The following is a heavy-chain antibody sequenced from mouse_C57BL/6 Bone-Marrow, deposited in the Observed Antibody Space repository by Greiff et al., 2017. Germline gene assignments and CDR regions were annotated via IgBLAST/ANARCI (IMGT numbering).Heavy chain of an antibody. CDR3: ARGTTVEGDY. Sequence: VKLVESGAELARPGASVKLSCKASGYTFTSYGISWVKQRTGQGLEWIGEIYPRSGNTYYNEKFKGKATLTADKSSSTAYMELRSLTSEDSAVYFCARGTTVEGDYWGQGTTLTVSS. D-gene: IGHD1-1*01. V-gene: IGHV1-81*01. J-gene: IGHJ2*01. CDR2: IYPRSGNT. CDR1: GYTFTSYG.